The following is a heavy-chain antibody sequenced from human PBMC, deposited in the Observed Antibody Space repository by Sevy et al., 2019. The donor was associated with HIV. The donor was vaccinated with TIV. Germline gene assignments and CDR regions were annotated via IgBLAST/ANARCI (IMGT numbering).Heavy chain of an antibody. CDR3: ARDYGGSSYNYDGMDV. J-gene: IGHJ6*02. D-gene: IGHD3-10*01. V-gene: IGHV3-30-3*01. CDR2: ISYDGSSK. Sequence: GGSLRLSCAASGFTFSSYGIHWVRQAPGKGLDWVAVISYDGSSKYYANSVKGRFTISRDNSKYTLYLQMNSLRAEDTAVYFCARDYGGSSYNYDGMDVWGQGTTVTVSS. CDR1: GFTFSSYG.